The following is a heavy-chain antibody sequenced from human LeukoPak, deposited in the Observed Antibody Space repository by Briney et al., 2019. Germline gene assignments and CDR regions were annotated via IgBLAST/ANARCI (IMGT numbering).Heavy chain of an antibody. Sequence: PGGPLRLSCAASGFTFSSYSMNWVRQAPGKGLEWVSYISSSSSTIYYADSVKGRFTISRDNSKNTLYLQMNSLRAEDTAVYYCTRSPYDAFDIWGQGTMVTVSS. J-gene: IGHJ3*02. CDR2: ISSSSSTI. CDR1: GFTFSSYS. CDR3: TRSPYDAFDI. V-gene: IGHV3-48*01.